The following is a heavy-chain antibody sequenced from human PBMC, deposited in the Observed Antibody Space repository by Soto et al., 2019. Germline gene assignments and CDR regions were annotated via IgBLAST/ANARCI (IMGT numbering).Heavy chain of an antibody. CDR1: GGTFSSYT. CDR2: IIPILGIA. D-gene: IGHD2-15*01. CDR3: ARDCSGGSCYSGTVDY. V-gene: IGHV1-69*08. Sequence: QVQLVQSGAEVKKPGSSVKVSCKASGGTFSSYTISWVRQAPGQGLEWMGRIIPILGIANYAQKFQGRVTITADKSTSTAYMELSSLRSEDTAVHYCARDCSGGSCYSGTVDYWGQGTLVTVSS. J-gene: IGHJ4*02.